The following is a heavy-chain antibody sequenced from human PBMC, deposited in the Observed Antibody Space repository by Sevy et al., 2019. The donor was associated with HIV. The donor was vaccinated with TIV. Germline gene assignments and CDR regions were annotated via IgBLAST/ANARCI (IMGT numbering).Heavy chain of an antibody. CDR1: GFTLSSYS. V-gene: IGHV3-48*04. Sequence: GGSLRLSCAASGFTLSSYSMNWVRQAPGKGLEWVSYISSSSSAIYYADSVKGRFTISRDNTKNLLYLQMNSLRVEDTAVYYCARSRSNYADYYFDYWGHGTLVTVSS. J-gene: IGHJ4*01. CDR3: ARSRSNYADYYFDY. CDR2: ISSSSSAI. D-gene: IGHD4-17*01.